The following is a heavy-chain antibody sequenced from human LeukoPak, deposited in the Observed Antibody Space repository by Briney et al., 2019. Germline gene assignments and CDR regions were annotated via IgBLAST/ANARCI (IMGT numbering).Heavy chain of an antibody. CDR3: AVDSSGYWAFDY. J-gene: IGHJ4*02. CDR1: GFTFSSYG. Sequence: GGSLRLSCAASGFTFSSYGMHWVRQAPGKGLEWVAVIWYDGSNKYYADSVKGRFTISRDNSKNTLYLQMNSLRAEDTAVYYCAVDSSGYWAFDYWGQGTLVTVSS. V-gene: IGHV3-33*01. CDR2: IWYDGSNK. D-gene: IGHD3-22*01.